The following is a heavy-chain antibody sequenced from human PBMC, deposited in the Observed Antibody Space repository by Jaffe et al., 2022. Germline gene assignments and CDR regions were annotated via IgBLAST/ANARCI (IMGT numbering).Heavy chain of an antibody. V-gene: IGHV1-69*01. J-gene: IGHJ3*02. D-gene: IGHD4-17*01. Sequence: QVQLVQSGAEVKKPGSSVKVSCKASGATFSSSSISWVRRAPGQGLEWMGGILPVRGAPYYAPQFQGRVTITADESTSTVYMDLSSLRSEDTAVYYCAREMTAVTVGTVTVGGVLDAFHIWGQGTRVTVSS. CDR2: ILPVRGAP. CDR1: GATFSSSS. CDR3: AREMTAVTVGTVTVGGVLDAFHI.